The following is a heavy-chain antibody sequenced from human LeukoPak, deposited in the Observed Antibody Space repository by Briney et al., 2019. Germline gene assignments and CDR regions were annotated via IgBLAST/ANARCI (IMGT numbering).Heavy chain of an antibody. J-gene: IGHJ4*02. D-gene: IGHD1-1*01. Sequence: GGSLRLSCAASGFSFSSYAMHWVRQAPGKGLEWVAVISYDGSNKYYADSVKGRFTISRDNSKNTLYLQMNSLRAEDTAVYYCARAPLPTTPAPFDYWGQGTLVTASS. CDR2: ISYDGSNK. V-gene: IGHV3-30-3*01. CDR3: ARAPLPTTPAPFDY. CDR1: GFSFSSYA.